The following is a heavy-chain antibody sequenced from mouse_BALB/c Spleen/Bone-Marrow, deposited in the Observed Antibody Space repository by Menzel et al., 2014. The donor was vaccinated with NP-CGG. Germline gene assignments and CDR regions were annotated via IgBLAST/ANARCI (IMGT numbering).Heavy chain of an antibody. CDR2: IVPSCDYT. D-gene: IGHD4-1*01. CDR1: GYTFTSYT. V-gene: IGHV1-4*01. Sequence: VQLQQSGAELARPGASVKMSCKASGYTFTSYTMQWIRQRPGQGLEWIGYIVPSCDYTNYNQNFKDKATLTADKSSSTAYMQLNSLTSEDFAVYYCAREARTGAWFAYWGQGTLVTVSA. CDR3: AREARTGAWFAY. J-gene: IGHJ3*01.